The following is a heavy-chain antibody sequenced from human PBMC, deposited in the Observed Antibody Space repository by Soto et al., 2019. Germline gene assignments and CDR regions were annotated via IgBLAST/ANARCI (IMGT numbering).Heavy chain of an antibody. D-gene: IGHD1-7*01. CDR1: GGTFSSYA. V-gene: IGHV1-69*13. Sequence: ASVKVSCKASGGTFSSYAISWVRQAPGQGLEWMGGIIPIFGTANYAQKFQGRVTITADESTSTAYMELSSLRSEDTAVYYCARQPEWYNWNYAFDYWGQGTLVTVSS. CDR3: ARQPEWYNWNYAFDY. J-gene: IGHJ4*02. CDR2: IIPIFGTA.